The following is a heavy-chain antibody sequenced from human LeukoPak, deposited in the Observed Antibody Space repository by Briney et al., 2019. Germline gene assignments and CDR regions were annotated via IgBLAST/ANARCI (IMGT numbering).Heavy chain of an antibody. CDR3: ARAITMVRGVITHLGY. J-gene: IGHJ4*02. CDR2: IYPGDSDT. Sequence: GESLKISCKGSGYSFTSYWIGWVRQMPGKGLEWMGIIYPGDSDTRYSPSFQGQVTISADKSISTAYLQWSGLKASDTAMYYCARAITMVRGVITHLGYWGQGTLVTVSS. D-gene: IGHD3-10*01. V-gene: IGHV5-51*01. CDR1: GYSFTSYW.